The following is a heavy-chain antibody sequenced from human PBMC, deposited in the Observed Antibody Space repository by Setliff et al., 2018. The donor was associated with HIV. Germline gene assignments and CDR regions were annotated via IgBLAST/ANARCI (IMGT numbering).Heavy chain of an antibody. CDR3: AREGVREPPSNTLYYGMDV. V-gene: IGHV1-69*13. CDR2: IILAFNVI. CDR1: GGTFGASG. J-gene: IGHJ6*02. Sequence: GASVKVSCKASGGTFGASGINWVRQAPGQGFEWMGTIILAFNVIKYAQKFQGRVTITADESARTAFMEMRSLRSDDTAIYYCAREGVREPPSNTLYYGMDVWGQGTTVTVSS. D-gene: IGHD3-10*01.